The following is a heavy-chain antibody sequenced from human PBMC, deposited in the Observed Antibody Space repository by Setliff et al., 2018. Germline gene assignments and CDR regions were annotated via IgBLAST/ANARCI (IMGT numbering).Heavy chain of an antibody. CDR2: INHSGST. CDR1: GGSFSGYY. CDR3: ALSDHYPFYYDY. J-gene: IGHJ4*02. V-gene: IGHV4-34*01. D-gene: IGHD3-3*01. Sequence: PSETLSLTCAVYGGSFSGYYWSWIRQPPGKGLEWIGEINHSGSTNYNPSLKSRVTISEDTSRSQFSLKLTSVTTADTAVYYCALSDHYPFYYDYWGLGTLVTVSS.